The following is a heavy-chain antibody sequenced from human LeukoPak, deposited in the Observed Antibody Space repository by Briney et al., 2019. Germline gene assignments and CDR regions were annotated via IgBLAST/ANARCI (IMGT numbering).Heavy chain of an antibody. Sequence: GGSLRLSCAASGFTVSSNHMSWVRQAPGKGLEWVSVICSGGSTYYADSVKGRFTISRDNSKNTLYLQMNSLRAEDTAVYYCARDSYGSGSYYHDYWGQGTLVTVSS. V-gene: IGHV3-66*01. CDR1: GFTVSSNH. J-gene: IGHJ4*02. D-gene: IGHD3-10*01. CDR2: ICSGGST. CDR3: ARDSYGSGSYYHDY.